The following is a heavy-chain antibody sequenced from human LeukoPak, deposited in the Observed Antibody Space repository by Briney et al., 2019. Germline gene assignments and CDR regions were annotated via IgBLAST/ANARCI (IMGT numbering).Heavy chain of an antibody. V-gene: IGHV4-31*03. Sequence: PSETLSLTCTVSGGSISSGGYYWSWLRQHPGTGLEWLGYIYYSGSTYYNPSLKSRVTISVDTSKNQFSLKLSSVTAADTAVYYCASGRITIFASYWGQGTLVTVSS. CDR3: ASGRITIFASY. CDR2: IYYSGST. J-gene: IGHJ4*02. D-gene: IGHD3-3*01. CDR1: GGSISSGGYY.